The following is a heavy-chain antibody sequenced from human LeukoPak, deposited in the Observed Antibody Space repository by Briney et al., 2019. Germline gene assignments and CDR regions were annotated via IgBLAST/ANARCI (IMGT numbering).Heavy chain of an antibody. V-gene: IGHV4-39*01. Sequence: SETLSLTCTVSGGSISSSSYYWGWIRQPTGKGLEWIGSIYYSGSAYYNPSLKSRVSISVDTSKNQFSLKLSSVTAADTAVYYCVRLSGSYYSDFDYWGQGTLVTVSS. CDR3: VRLSGSYYSDFDY. CDR1: GGSISSSSYY. D-gene: IGHD1-26*01. CDR2: IYYSGSA. J-gene: IGHJ4*02.